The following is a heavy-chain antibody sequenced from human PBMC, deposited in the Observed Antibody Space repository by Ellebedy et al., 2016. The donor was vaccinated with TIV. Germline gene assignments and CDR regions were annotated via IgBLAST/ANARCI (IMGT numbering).Heavy chain of an antibody. CDR1: GFTVSSSY. Sequence: GESLKISCAASGFTVSSSYMTWVRQAPGKGLEWVSYISSSGTTMYYADSVKGRFTISRDNAKHSLYLQMNSLRAEDTAVYYCARQDSYGLSNWFDPWGQGTLVTVSS. D-gene: IGHD5-18*01. CDR2: ISSSGTTM. CDR3: ARQDSYGLSNWFDP. V-gene: IGHV3-48*03. J-gene: IGHJ5*02.